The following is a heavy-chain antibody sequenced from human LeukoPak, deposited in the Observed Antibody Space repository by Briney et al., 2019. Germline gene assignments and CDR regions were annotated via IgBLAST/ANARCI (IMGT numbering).Heavy chain of an antibody. Sequence: GGSLRLSCAASGLSVSSSYMSWVRQAPGQGLEWVSVTHSGGNTYYRDSVKGRFFISRDSSENTLYLQMNSLTAEDTAVYYCARDRPFGGVIDGMDVWGQGTTVTVSS. J-gene: IGHJ6*02. CDR1: GLSVSSSY. CDR3: ARDRPFGGVIDGMDV. D-gene: IGHD3-16*02. CDR2: THSGGNT. V-gene: IGHV3-53*01.